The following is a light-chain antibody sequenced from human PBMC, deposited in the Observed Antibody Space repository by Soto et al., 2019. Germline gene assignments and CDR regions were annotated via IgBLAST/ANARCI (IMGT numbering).Light chain of an antibody. J-gene: IGKJ4*01. CDR2: GAF. CDR1: QSVSYTF. Sequence: EIVLTQSPGTSSLSPGERATLSCRASQSVSYTFLAWYQQKPGQAPRLVIHGAFSRATGIPDRFSGSGSGTDFTLTISALQHEDSAVYYCQQYGTSTLTFGGGTKVDIK. V-gene: IGKV3-20*01. CDR3: QQYGTSTLT.